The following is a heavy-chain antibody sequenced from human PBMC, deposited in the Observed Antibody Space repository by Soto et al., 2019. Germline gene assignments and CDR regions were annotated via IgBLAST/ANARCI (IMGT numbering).Heavy chain of an antibody. D-gene: IGHD3-16*01. CDR2: ISYDGSNK. J-gene: IGHJ3*01. CDR1: GFTFSSYG. Sequence: QVQLVESGGGVVQPGRSLRLSCAASGFTFSSYGMHWVRQAPGKGLEWVAVISYDGSNKYYADSVKGRFTISRDNSTNTLYLQMNSLRAEDTAVYYCAKEQYYDYIWGSLFWGQGTMVTVSS. CDR3: AKEQYYDYIWGSLF. V-gene: IGHV3-30*18.